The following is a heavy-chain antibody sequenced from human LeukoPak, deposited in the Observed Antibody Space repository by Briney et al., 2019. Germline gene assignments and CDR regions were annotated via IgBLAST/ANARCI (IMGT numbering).Heavy chain of an antibody. D-gene: IGHD1/OR15-1a*01. CDR2: MNPNSGNT. CDR3: ARDNWNNDQNDAFDI. J-gene: IGHJ3*02. Sequence: ASVKVSCKASGYTFTGYYMHWVRQAPGQGLEWMGWMNPNSGNTGYAQKFQGRVTMTRDTSISTAYMELSRLRSDDTAVYYCARDNWNNDQNDAFDIWGQGTMVTVSS. V-gene: IGHV1-2*02. CDR1: GYTFTGYY.